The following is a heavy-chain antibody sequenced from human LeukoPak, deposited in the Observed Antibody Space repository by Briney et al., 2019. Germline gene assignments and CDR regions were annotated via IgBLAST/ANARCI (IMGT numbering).Heavy chain of an antibody. CDR1: GVSISVHH. V-gene: IGHV4-59*08. Sequence: SQTLSLTCTVSGVSISVHHWTWIRHPPGTGRGWIGYFYDSGDFNYNTSLKSRVTIFMDMSNNQFSLTMSSVTAADTAMYYCARLLRPGGRKGDAFDIWGQGTMVTVSS. CDR2: FYDSGDF. D-gene: IGHD1-26*01. J-gene: IGHJ3*02. CDR3: ARLLRPGGRKGDAFDI.